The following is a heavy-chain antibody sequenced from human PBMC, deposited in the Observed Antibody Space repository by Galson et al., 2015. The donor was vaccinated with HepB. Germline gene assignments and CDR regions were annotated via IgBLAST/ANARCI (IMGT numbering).Heavy chain of an antibody. J-gene: IGHJ3*02. Sequence: SLRLSCAASGFTFSSYAMTWVRQAPGKGLEWVSGITNSGGSTYYADSVKGRFTISRDNSKNTLYLQMNSLTVEDTAVYYCAKGYHYCSSTSCYIQEAFDIWGQGTVVTVSS. D-gene: IGHD2-2*01. CDR2: ITNSGGST. CDR1: GFTFSSYA. CDR3: AKGYHYCSSTSCYIQEAFDI. V-gene: IGHV3-23*01.